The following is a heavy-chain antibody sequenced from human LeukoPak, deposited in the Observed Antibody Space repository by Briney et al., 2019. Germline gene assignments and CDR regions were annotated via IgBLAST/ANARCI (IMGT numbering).Heavy chain of an antibody. CDR2: IYYSGST. CDR1: GGSVSSGTYY. Sequence: PSETLSLTYTVSGGSVSSGTYYWSWIRQPPGKGLGWIGYIYYSGSTNYNPSLKSRVIISVDTSKNQLSLKLSSVTAADTAVYYCARGRIAMVRGVLYYYYYGMDVWGKGTTVTVSS. V-gene: IGHV4-61*01. D-gene: IGHD3-10*01. J-gene: IGHJ6*04. CDR3: ARGRIAMVRGVLYYYYYGMDV.